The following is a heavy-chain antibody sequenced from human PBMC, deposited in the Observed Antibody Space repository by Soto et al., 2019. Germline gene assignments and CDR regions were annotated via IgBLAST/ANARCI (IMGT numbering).Heavy chain of an antibody. CDR2: IIAVFGTT. D-gene: IGHD3-22*01. CDR3: ARDYFDRSGSPVPK. CDR1: GVSFTSYA. Sequence: SVKISCKASGVSFTSYAFSWVRQAPGQGLEWMGGIIAVFGTTNYAQKFQGRVTITADRSTNAAYMELSSLRSEDTAVYYCARDYFDRSGSPVPKWGEGTLVTVSS. J-gene: IGHJ4*02. V-gene: IGHV1-69*06.